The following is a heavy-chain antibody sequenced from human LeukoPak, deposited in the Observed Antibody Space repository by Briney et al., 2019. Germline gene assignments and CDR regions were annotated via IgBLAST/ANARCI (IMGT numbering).Heavy chain of an antibody. CDR3: ARGIPFYDFWSGYYLNWFDP. Sequence: SQTLSLTCTVSGGSISSGGYYWSWIRQHPGKGLEWIGYIYYSGSTYYNPSLKSRVTISVDTSKNQFSLKLSSVTAADTAVYYCARGIPFYDFWSGYYLNWFDPWGQGTLVTVSS. V-gene: IGHV4-31*03. CDR2: IYYSGST. CDR1: GGSISSGGYY. J-gene: IGHJ5*02. D-gene: IGHD3-3*01.